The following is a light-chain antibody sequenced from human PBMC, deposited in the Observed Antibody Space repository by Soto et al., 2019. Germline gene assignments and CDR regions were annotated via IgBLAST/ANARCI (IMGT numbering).Light chain of an antibody. V-gene: IGKV3-20*01. CDR3: QQYGGSPRT. Sequence: EIVMTQSPAILYVSPGDRATLSCRASQSVSSSYLAWYQQKPDQAPRLLIYGASSRATGIPDRFSGSGSGTDFTLTISRLEPEDFAVYYCQQYGGSPRTFGQGTKVDIK. CDR1: QSVSSSY. CDR2: GAS. J-gene: IGKJ1*01.